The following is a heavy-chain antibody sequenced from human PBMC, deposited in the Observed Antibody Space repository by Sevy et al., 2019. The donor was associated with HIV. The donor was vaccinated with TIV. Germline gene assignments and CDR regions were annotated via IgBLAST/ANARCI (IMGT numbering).Heavy chain of an antibody. V-gene: IGHV4-59*01. CDR2: SGSS. CDR3: SRGGPNQHQLDYFDY. Sequence: SETLSRTCTVSGVSMSPYYWAWIRQPPGKGLECIGFSGSSNYNPSLKSRVTTSVDTSKNQFSLKLSSVTAADTAIFYCSRGGPNQHQLDYFDYWGQGPLLTVSS. J-gene: IGHJ4*02. CDR1: GVSMSPYY. D-gene: IGHD2-2*01.